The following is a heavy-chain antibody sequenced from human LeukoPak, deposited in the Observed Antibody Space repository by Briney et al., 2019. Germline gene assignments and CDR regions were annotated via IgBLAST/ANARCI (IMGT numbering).Heavy chain of an antibody. D-gene: IGHD4-17*01. Sequence: SETLSLTCAVYGGSFSGYYWSWIRQPPGKGLEWIGEINHSGSTNYNPSLKSRVTISVDTSKNQFSLKLSSVTAADTAVYYRARGSDYGDYRLDYWGQGTLVTVSS. V-gene: IGHV4-34*01. J-gene: IGHJ4*02. CDR3: ARGSDYGDYRLDY. CDR1: GGSFSGYY. CDR2: INHSGST.